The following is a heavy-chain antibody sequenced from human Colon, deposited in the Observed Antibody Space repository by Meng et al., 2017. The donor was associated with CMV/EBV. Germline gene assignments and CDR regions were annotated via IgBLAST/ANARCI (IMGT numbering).Heavy chain of an antibody. D-gene: IGHD1-1*01. Sequence: GESLKISCAASGFIFSSYDMHWVRQAAGKGLEWVPAIGAGFDTYYSDSVKGRFTISRENAKNSLYLQMNNLRVGDTAVYYCAREGQTSTHWLGPLHNWGQGTVVTVSS. V-gene: IGHV3-13*01. CDR1: GFIFSSYD. CDR3: AREGQTSTHWLGPLHN. J-gene: IGHJ4*02. CDR2: IGAGFDT.